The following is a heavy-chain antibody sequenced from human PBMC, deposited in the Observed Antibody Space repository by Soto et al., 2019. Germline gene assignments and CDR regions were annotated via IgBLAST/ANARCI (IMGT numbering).Heavy chain of an antibody. Sequence: QVQLVQSGAEVKKPGASVKVSCKASGYTFTSYGISWVRQAPGQGLEWMGWISAYNGNTNYAQKLQGRVTSTTDTSTSTDYMELRSLRYDDTAVYYCARGSAYYYDSSGYYPSGMDVWGQGTTVTVSS. CDR1: GYTFTSYG. D-gene: IGHD3-22*01. CDR3: ARGSAYYYDSSGYYPSGMDV. V-gene: IGHV1-18*04. CDR2: ISAYNGNT. J-gene: IGHJ6*02.